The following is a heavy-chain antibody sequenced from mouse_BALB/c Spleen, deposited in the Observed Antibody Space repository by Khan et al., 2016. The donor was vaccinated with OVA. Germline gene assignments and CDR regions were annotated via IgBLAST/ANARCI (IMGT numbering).Heavy chain of an antibody. V-gene: IGHV9-3-1*01. D-gene: IGHD2-1*01. CDR2: INTYIGEP. CDR1: GYTFTNYG. J-gene: IGHJ3*01. CDR3: ARSNGNYWFAY. Sequence: QIQLVQSGPELKKPGETVKISCKASGYTFTNYGMNWVKQAPGQGLKWMGWINTYIGEPTYADDFKGRFAFSLETSASTAYLQINTLKNEDTATDFCARSNGNYWFAYWGQGTLVTVSA.